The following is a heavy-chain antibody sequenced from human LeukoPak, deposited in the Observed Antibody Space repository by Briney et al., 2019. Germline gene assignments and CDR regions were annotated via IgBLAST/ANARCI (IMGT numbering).Heavy chain of an antibody. CDR1: GFTFSSYD. CDR3: ARDVKSYTSGASYFDY. J-gene: IGHJ4*02. D-gene: IGHD6-19*01. V-gene: IGHV3-13*01. Sequence: GGSLRLSCAASGFTFSSYDMHWVRQATGKGLEWVSAIGTAGDTYYPGSVKGRFTISRENAKNSLYLQMNSLRAEDTAVYYCARDVKSYTSGASYFDYWGQGTLVTVSS. CDR2: IGTAGDT.